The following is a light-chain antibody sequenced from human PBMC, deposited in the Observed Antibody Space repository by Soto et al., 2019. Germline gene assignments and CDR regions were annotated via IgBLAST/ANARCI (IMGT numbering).Light chain of an antibody. CDR1: SSDIGAYNY. CDR2: EVS. J-gene: IGLJ1*01. Sequence: QSALTQPASVSGSPGQSITISCTGSSSDIGAYNYVSWFQQYPGKAPKLIISEVSNRPSGVSNRFSGSKSGTAASLTISGLQTGDEADYFCFSFTTDSTHAFGTANKVTV. CDR3: FSFTTDSTHA. V-gene: IGLV2-14*01.